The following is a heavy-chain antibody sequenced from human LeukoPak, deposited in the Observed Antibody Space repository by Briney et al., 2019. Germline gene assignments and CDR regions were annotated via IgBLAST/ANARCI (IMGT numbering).Heavy chain of an antibody. CDR3: AKSGYSYGYVDY. CDR1: GFTFSSYG. J-gene: IGHJ4*02. CDR2: ISYDGSNK. V-gene: IGHV3-30*18. Sequence: GGSLRLSCAASGFTFSSYGMHWVRQAPGKGLEWVAVISYDGSNKYYADSVKGRFTISRDNSKNTLYLQMNSLRAEDTAVYYCAKSGYSYGYVDYWGQGTLVTVSS. D-gene: IGHD5-18*01.